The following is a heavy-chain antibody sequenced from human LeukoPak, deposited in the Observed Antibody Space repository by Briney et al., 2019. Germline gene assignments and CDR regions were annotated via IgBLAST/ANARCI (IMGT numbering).Heavy chain of an antibody. CDR2: ISYDGSNK. CDR3: TTEYSSSSLRRFGSY. V-gene: IGHV3-30*04. D-gene: IGHD6-6*01. Sequence: PGGSLRLSCAASGFTFSSYAMHWVRQAPGKGLEWVAVISYDGSNKYYADSVKGRFTISRDNSKNTLYLQMNSLKTEDTAVYYCTTEYSSSSLRRFGSYWGQGTLVTVSS. CDR1: GFTFSSYA. J-gene: IGHJ4*02.